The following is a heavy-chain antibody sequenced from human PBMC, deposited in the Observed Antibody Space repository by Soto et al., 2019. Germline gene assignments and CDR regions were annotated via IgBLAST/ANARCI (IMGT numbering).Heavy chain of an antibody. J-gene: IGHJ5*01. Sequence: EVQLLESGGGLVQPGGSLRLSCTASGFTFSSYAMTWVRQAPGRGLEGVSGITASGGRTFYADSVKGRFTISRDNSRSTLYLQMNSLRAEDTAVYYCAKDTRYADYVGWFDSWGQGTLVTVSS. CDR2: ITASGGRT. CDR3: AKDTRYADYVGWFDS. V-gene: IGHV3-23*01. CDR1: GFTFSSYA. D-gene: IGHD4-17*01.